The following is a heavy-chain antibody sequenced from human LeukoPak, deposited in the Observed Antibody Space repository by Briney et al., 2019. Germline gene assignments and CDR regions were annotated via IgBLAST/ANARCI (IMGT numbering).Heavy chain of an antibody. V-gene: IGHV3-66*04. CDR3: ARQRGATVTMYQVY. CDR1: GFSVSSDF. J-gene: IGHJ4*02. D-gene: IGHD4-17*01. Sequence: PGGSLRLSCAASGFSVSSDFMVWVRQAPGRGLEWVSILYSGGNTYYAGSVKGRFTISRDNSKDTLFLQMTSLRAEDTAVYYCARQRGATVTMYQVYWGRGTLVTVSS. CDR2: LYSGGNT.